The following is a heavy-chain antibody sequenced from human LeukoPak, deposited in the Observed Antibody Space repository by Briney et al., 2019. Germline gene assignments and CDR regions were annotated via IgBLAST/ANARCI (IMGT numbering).Heavy chain of an antibody. Sequence: GGSLRLSCAASGFTFSSYAMSWLRPAPGKGLEWVSAVSGSGGSTYYADSVKGRFTISRDNSKNTLYLLMNSLRAEDMAVYYCAKDVGSYFDYWGQGTLVTVSS. CDR2: VSGSGGST. D-gene: IGHD1-26*01. CDR3: AKDVGSYFDY. CDR1: GFTFSSYA. V-gene: IGHV3-23*01. J-gene: IGHJ4*02.